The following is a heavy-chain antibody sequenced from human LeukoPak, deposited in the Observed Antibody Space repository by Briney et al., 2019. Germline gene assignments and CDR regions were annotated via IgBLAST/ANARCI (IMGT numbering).Heavy chain of an antibody. CDR1: GGSISSYY. Sequence: SETLSLTCTVSGGSISSYYWSWIRQPAGKGLEWIGRIYTSGSTNYNPSLKSRVTMSVDTSKNQFSLQLNSVTPEDTAVYYCARVSGPSGIDPWGQGTLVTVSS. CDR3: ARVSGPSGIDP. CDR2: IYTSGST. V-gene: IGHV4-4*07. J-gene: IGHJ5*02.